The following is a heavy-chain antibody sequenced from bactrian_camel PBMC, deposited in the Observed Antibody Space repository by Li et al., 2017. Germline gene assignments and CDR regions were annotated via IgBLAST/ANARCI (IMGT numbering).Heavy chain of an antibody. Sequence: QVQLVESGGGSVQAGGSLRLSCAASGSTRSRLCMAWFRLGPGKKHEGVAAIDGIGGTSYADSVKGRFTISKDNAKNTLYLQMNSLKIEDTAVYYCALGSSRQATMTARGKGTQVTVS. V-gene: IGHV3S26*01. CDR2: IDGIGGT. J-gene: IGHJ4*01. D-gene: IGHD3*01. CDR1: GSTRSRLC.